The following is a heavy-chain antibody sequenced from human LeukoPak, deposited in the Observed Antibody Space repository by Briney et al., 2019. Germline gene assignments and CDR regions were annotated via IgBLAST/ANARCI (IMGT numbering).Heavy chain of an antibody. CDR3: ARAYYYDSSGSLGY. Sequence: PGGSLRLSCAASGFTFSSYAMHWVRQAPGKGLEWVAVISYDGSNKYYADSVKGRFTISRDNSKNTLYLQMNSLRAEDTAVYYCARAYYYDSSGSLGYWGQGTLVTVSS. D-gene: IGHD3-22*01. CDR2: ISYDGSNK. CDR1: GFTFSSYA. V-gene: IGHV3-30*04. J-gene: IGHJ4*02.